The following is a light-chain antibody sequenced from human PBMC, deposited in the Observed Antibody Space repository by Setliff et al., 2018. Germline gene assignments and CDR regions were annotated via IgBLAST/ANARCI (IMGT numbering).Light chain of an antibody. CDR2: EVS. Sequence: QSDLAQPASVSGSPGQSITISCTGTSSDVGDYKYVSWYQQLPGKAPKLIIFEVSNRPSGIPNRFSGSKSGNTASLSISGLQAEDEADYYCSSYTSLSTRVFGTGTKGTVL. CDR1: SSDVGDYKY. CDR3: SSYTSLSTRV. J-gene: IGLJ1*01. V-gene: IGLV2-14*01.